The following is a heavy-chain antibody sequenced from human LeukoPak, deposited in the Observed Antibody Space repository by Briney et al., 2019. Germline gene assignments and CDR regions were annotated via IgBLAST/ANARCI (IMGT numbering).Heavy chain of an antibody. CDR3: ARDSGTTGEVKFDP. CDR2: IYTSGST. J-gene: IGHJ5*02. D-gene: IGHD3-10*01. Sequence: SETLSLTCTVSGGSISSYYWSWIRQPAGKGLEWIGRIYTSGSTNYNPSLKSRVTMSADTSRNHVSLTLNSVTAADTAVYYCARDSGTTGEVKFDPWGQGTLVTVSS. CDR1: GGSISSYY. V-gene: IGHV4-4*07.